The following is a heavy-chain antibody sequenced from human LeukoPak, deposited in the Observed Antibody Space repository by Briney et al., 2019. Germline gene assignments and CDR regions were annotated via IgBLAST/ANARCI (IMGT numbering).Heavy chain of an antibody. D-gene: IGHD1-26*01. CDR3: AKGVGATTSFGYWYFDL. CDR2: IYSGGST. J-gene: IGHJ2*01. Sequence: GGSLRLSCAASGFTVSSNYMSWVRQAPGKGLEWVSVIYSGGSTYYADSVKGRFTISRDNSKNTLYLQMSSLRAEDTAVYYCAKGVGATTSFGYWYFDLWGRGTLVTVSS. V-gene: IGHV3-53*01. CDR1: GFTVSSNY.